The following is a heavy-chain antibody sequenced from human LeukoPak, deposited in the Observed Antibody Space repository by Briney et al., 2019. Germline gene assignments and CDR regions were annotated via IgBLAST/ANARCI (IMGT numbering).Heavy chain of an antibody. CDR2: VSSSFSDI. CDR3: ARERAACGGDCNDY. D-gene: IGHD2-21*02. V-gene: IGHV3-48*03. J-gene: IGHJ4*02. CDR1: GFTFSSYE. Sequence: GGSLRLSCAASGFTFSSYEMNCVLQAPGKGLQGISYVSSSFSDIFYADSVRGRLTISRDNAKNSLYLQMNSLGVEDTAVYYCARERAACGGDCNDYWGQGTLVTVSS.